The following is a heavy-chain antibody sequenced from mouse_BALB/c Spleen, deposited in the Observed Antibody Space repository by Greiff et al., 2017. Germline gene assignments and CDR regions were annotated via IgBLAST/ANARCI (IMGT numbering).Heavy chain of an antibody. Sequence: DVQLQESGAELVGPGALVTLSCKASGFNIKDYYMHWVKQRPEQGLEWIGWIDPENGNTIYDPKFQGKASITADTSSNTAYLQLSSLTSEDTAVYYCARSIYYGNYVAYWGQGTLVTVAA. CDR3: ARSIYYGNYVAY. CDR1: GFNIKDYY. J-gene: IGHJ3*01. D-gene: IGHD2-1*01. V-gene: IGHV14-1*02. CDR2: IDPENGNT.